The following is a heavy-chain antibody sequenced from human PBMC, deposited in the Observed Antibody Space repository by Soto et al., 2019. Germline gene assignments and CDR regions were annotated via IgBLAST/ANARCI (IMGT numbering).Heavy chain of an antibody. V-gene: IGHV1-3*01. CDR3: ARGKGMEENYFYYGMDI. Sequence: QVQVVQSGAEVKKPGASVRVSCKASGYSFSTYGMHWVRQAPGQSLERMGWLNGGTGQTRYSQRFQDRLIITRDTSASTGYMELRSLRSEDTAVYYCARGKGMEENYFYYGMDIWGQGTTVTVSS. D-gene: IGHD3-10*01. CDR1: GYSFSTYG. CDR2: LNGGTGQT. J-gene: IGHJ6*02.